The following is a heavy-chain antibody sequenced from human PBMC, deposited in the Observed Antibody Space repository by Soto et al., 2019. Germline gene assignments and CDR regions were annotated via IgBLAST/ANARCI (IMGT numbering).Heavy chain of an antibody. Sequence: QVQLQESGPGLVKPSETLSLTCTVSGGSISSYYWSWIRQPPGKGLELIGYIYYRGSTNYNPSLKGRVTLSVDTSKNQFSLKLSSVAAADTAVYYCARLRWLTSYTFYYYCYYYMDVWGKGTTVTVSS. CDR3: ARLRWLTSYTFYYYCYYYMDV. D-gene: IGHD2-2*02. V-gene: IGHV4-59*08. CDR2: IYYRGST. CDR1: GGSISSYY. J-gene: IGHJ6*03.